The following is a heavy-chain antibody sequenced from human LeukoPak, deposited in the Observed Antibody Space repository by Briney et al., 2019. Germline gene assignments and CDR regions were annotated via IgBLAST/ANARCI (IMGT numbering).Heavy chain of an antibody. V-gene: IGHV3-23*01. D-gene: IGHD1/OR15-1a*01. J-gene: IGHJ3*02. Sequence: PGGSLRLSCAASGFTFSSYAMNWVRQAPGKGLDWVSGISGSGDSTYYADSVKGRFTMSRDNPKNTLFLQMNSLRPEDTAVYYCAKEPRWEQLHSFDIWGQGTTVTVSS. CDR3: AKEPRWEQLHSFDI. CDR1: GFTFSSYA. CDR2: ISGSGDST.